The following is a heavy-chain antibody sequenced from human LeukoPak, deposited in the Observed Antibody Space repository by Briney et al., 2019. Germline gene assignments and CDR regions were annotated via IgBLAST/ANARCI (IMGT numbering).Heavy chain of an antibody. CDR3: ARGASDIVVVPAPFDI. Sequence: SETLSLTCTVSGGSISSYYWSWIRKPPGKGLEWIGYIYYSGSTNYNPSLKSRVTISVDTSKTQFSLKLSSVTAADTAVYYCARGASDIVVVPAPFDIWGQGTMVTVSS. D-gene: IGHD2-2*01. J-gene: IGHJ3*02. CDR1: GGSISSYY. V-gene: IGHV4-59*01. CDR2: IYYSGST.